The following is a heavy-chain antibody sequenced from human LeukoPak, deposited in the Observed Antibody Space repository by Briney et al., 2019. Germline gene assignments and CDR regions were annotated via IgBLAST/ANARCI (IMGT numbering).Heavy chain of an antibody. V-gene: IGHV3-7*01. J-gene: IGHJ5*02. CDR3: ARGRSVAGP. Sequence: GGSLRLSCAAPGFTFSSYWLSWVRRAPGKGLEWVANIKQDGSEKYYVDSVKGRFTISRDNAKNSLYLQMNSLRAEDTAVYYCARGRSVAGPWGQGTLVTVSS. D-gene: IGHD6-19*01. CDR1: GFTFSSYW. CDR2: IKQDGSEK.